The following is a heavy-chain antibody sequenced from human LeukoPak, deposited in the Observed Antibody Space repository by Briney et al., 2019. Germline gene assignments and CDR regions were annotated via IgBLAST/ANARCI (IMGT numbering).Heavy chain of an antibody. CDR1: GITFSSYT. J-gene: IGHJ6*03. V-gene: IGHV3-21*01. CDR3: ARAYSGRYGLGYYYMDV. CDR2: ISTSSSYT. D-gene: IGHD1-26*01. Sequence: GGSLRLSCAASGITFSSYTMNWVRQAPGKGLEWVSFISTSSSYTYYADSVKGRFTISRDNARNSLYLQMNSLRAEDTAVYYCARAYSGRYGLGYYYMDVWGKGTTVTISS.